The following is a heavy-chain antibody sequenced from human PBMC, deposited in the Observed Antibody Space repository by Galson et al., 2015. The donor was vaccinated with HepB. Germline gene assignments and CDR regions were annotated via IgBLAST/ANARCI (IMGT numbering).Heavy chain of an antibody. CDR3: ASGSYDFWSGQNWFDP. CDR1: GGSISSGDYY. V-gene: IGHV4-30-4*01. Sequence: TLSLTCTVSGGSISSGDYYWSWIRQPPGKGLEWIGYIYYSGSTYYNPSLKSRVTISVDTSKNQFSLKLSSVTAADTAVYYCASGSYDFWSGQNWFDPWGQGTLVTVSS. CDR2: IYYSGST. D-gene: IGHD3-3*01. J-gene: IGHJ5*02.